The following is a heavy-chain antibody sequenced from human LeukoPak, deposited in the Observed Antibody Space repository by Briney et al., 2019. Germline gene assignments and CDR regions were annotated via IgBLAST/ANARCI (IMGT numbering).Heavy chain of an antibody. CDR3: ARGPYYYMEV. V-gene: IGHV4-59*01. CDR1: GGSISSYY. Sequence: PSETLSLTCTVSGGSISSYYWSWIRQPPGKGLEWIGYIYYSGSTNYNPSPKSRVTISLDTSKNQFSLKLTSVTAADTAVYYCARGPYYYMEVWGKGTTVTASS. CDR2: IYYSGST. J-gene: IGHJ6*03.